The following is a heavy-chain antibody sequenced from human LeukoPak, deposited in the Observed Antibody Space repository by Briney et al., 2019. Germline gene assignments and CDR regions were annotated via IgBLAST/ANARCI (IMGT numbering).Heavy chain of an antibody. D-gene: IGHD3-10*01. CDR2: IYHSGST. J-gene: IGHJ6*04. V-gene: IGHV4-34*01. CDR3: ARAGRPTMVRGYYYGMDV. CDR1: GGSFSGYY. Sequence: SETLSLTCAVYGGSFSGYYWSWIRQPPGKGLEWIGEIYHSGSTNYNPSLKSRVTISVDTSKNQFSLKLSSVTAADTAVYYCARAGRPTMVRGYYYGMDVWGKGTTVTVSS.